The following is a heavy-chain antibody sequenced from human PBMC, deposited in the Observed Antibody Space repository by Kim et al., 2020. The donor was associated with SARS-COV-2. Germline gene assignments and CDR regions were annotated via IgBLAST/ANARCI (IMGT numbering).Heavy chain of an antibody. Sequence: SETLSLTCTVSGGSISSSSYYWGWIRQPPGKGLEWIGSIYYSGSTYYNPSLKSRVTISVDTSKNQFSLKLSSVTAADTAVYYCARQEVNLIAAAEYYFDYWGQGTLVTVSS. V-gene: IGHV4-39*01. J-gene: IGHJ4*02. CDR3: ARQEVNLIAAAEYYFDY. D-gene: IGHD6-13*01. CDR2: IYYSGST. CDR1: GGSISSSSYY.